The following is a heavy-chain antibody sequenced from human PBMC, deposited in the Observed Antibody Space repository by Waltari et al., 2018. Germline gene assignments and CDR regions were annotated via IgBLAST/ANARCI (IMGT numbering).Heavy chain of an antibody. Sequence: QVQLVESGGGVVQPGRSLRLSCAASGFTFSSYGRHWVRQAPGKGLEWVAVIWYDGSNKYYADSVKGRFTISRDNSKNTLYLQMNSLRAEDTAVYYCARGSITMVPDGGFDYWGQGTLVTVSS. V-gene: IGHV3-33*01. D-gene: IGHD3-10*01. J-gene: IGHJ4*02. CDR1: GFTFSSYG. CDR2: IWYDGSNK. CDR3: ARGSITMVPDGGFDY.